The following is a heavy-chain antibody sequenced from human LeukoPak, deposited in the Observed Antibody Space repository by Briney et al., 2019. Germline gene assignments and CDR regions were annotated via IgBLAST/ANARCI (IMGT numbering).Heavy chain of an antibody. D-gene: IGHD1-7*01. J-gene: IGHJ5*02. CDR1: GGSISSSSYY. CDR2: IYYSGST. V-gene: IGHV4-39*01. CDR3: ARGEKLELHWFDP. Sequence: SETLSLTCTVSGGSISSSSYYWGWIRQPPGKGLEWIGSIYYSGSTYYNPSLKSRVTISVDASKNQFSLKLSSVTAADTAVYYCARGEKLELHWFDPWGQGTLVTVSS.